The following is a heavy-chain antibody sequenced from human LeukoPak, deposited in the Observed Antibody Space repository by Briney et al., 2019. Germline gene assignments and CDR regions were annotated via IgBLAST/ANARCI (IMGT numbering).Heavy chain of an antibody. CDR2: INHSGST. CDR3: ARGPTIFGVVIIPYNY. D-gene: IGHD3-3*01. CDR1: GGSFSGYY. V-gene: IGHV4-34*01. J-gene: IGHJ4*02. Sequence: SETLSLTCAVYGGSFSGYYWSWIRQPPGKGLEWIGEINHSGSTSYNPSLKSRVTISVDTSKNQFSLKLSSVTAADTAVYYCARGPTIFGVVIIPYNYWGQGTLVTVSS.